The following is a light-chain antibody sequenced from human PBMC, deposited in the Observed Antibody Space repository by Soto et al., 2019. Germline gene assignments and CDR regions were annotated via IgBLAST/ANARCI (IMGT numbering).Light chain of an antibody. CDR1: QSVSSSY. V-gene: IGKV3-15*01. CDR2: AAS. Sequence: EIVLTQSPGTLSLCPGERATLSCRASQSVSSSYLAWYQQKPGQAPRLLIYAASTRATGIPARFSGSGSGTEFTLTISSLQSEDFAVYYCQQYNNWSFGQGTRLEIK. CDR3: QQYNNWS. J-gene: IGKJ5*01.